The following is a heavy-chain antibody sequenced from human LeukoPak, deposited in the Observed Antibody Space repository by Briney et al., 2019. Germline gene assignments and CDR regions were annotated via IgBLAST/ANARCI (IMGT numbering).Heavy chain of an antibody. J-gene: IGHJ4*02. CDR3: ARISTVTPGVGVY. D-gene: IGHD4-17*01. V-gene: IGHV1-69*05. Sequence: SVKVSCKASGGTFSSYAISWVRQAPGQGLEWMGGIIPIFGTANYAQKLQGRVTMTTDTSTSTAYMELRSLRSDDTAVYYCARISTVTPGVGVYWGQGTLVTVSS. CDR2: IIPIFGTA. CDR1: GGTFSSYA.